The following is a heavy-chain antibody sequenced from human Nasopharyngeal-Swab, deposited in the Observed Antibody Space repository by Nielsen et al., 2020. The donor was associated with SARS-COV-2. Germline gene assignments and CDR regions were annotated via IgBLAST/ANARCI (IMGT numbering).Heavy chain of an antibody. CDR3: VRDADFSGFDY. Sequence: SETLSLTCTVSGDSIRRNRYNWGWVRQPPGKGLAWIGSVFYTDSAYYNPTFENRVTISVDMSKKNFSLNLSSVTAADTAVYYCVRDADFSGFDYWGRGILVTVSS. CDR2: VFYTDSA. J-gene: IGHJ4*02. V-gene: IGHV4-39*07. CDR1: GDSIRRNRYN. D-gene: IGHD3/OR15-3a*01.